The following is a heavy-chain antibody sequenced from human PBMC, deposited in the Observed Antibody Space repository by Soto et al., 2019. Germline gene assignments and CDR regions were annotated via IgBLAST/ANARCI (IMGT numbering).Heavy chain of an antibody. CDR1: GFTFSSYS. Sequence: EVQLVESGGGLVKPGGSLRLSCAASGFTFSSYSMNWVRQAPGKGLEWVSSISSSSSYIYYADSVKGRFTISRDNAKNSLYLQMNSLRAEDTAVYYCARVVIVVGATGTYYYYGMDVWGQGTTVTVSS. CDR3: ARVVIVVGATGTYYYYGMDV. V-gene: IGHV3-21*01. J-gene: IGHJ6*02. CDR2: ISSSSSYI. D-gene: IGHD1-26*01.